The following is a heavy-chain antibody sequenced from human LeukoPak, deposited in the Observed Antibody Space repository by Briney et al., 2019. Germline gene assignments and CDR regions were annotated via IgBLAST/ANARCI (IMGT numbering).Heavy chain of an antibody. J-gene: IGHJ4*02. CDR2: IYYSGST. CDR1: GGSISSSSYY. Sequence: PSETLSLTCTVSGGSISSSSYYWGWIRQPPGKGLEWIGSIYYSGSTYYNPSLKSRVTISVDTSKNQFSLKLSSVTAADTAVYYCARAPTGSGWYYFDYWGQGTLVTVSS. D-gene: IGHD6-19*01. CDR3: ARAPTGSGWYYFDY. V-gene: IGHV4-39*07.